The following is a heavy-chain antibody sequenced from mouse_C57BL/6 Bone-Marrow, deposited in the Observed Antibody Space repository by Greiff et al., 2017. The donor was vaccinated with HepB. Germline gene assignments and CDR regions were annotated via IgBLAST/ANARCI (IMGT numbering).Heavy chain of an antibody. J-gene: IGHJ3*01. D-gene: IGHD1-1*01. CDR2: IWSGGST. V-gene: IGHV2-2*01. CDR3: AREIYYYGSSYVEFAY. Sequence: VKLQESGPGLVQPSQSLSITCTVSGFSLTSYGVHWVRQSPGKGLEWLGVIWSGGSTDYNAAFISRLSISKDNSKSQVFFKMNSLQADDTAIYYCAREIYYYGSSYVEFAYWGQGTLVTVSA. CDR1: GFSLTSYG.